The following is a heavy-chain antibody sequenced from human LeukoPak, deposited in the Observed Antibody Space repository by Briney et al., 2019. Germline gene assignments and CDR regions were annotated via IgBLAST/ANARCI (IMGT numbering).Heavy chain of an antibody. CDR2: IKKDGSST. D-gene: IGHD6-19*01. J-gene: IGHJ4*02. CDR3: ARGGVAGTVDY. V-gene: IGHV3-74*01. CDR1: GFTFSSYW. Sequence: GGSLRLSCAASGFTFSSYWMYWVRQAPGKGLVWVSRIKKDGSSTSYADSVKGRFTISRDNAKNTLYLQMNSLRAEDTAVYYCARGGVAGTVDYWGQGTLVTVSS.